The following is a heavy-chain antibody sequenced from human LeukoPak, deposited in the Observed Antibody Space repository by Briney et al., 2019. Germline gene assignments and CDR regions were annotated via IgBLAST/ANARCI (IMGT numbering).Heavy chain of an antibody. CDR1: GGSVSSGSYY. V-gene: IGHV4-61*01. Sequence: SETLSLTCTVSGGSVSSGSYYWSWIRQPPGKGLEWIGYIYYSGSTNYNPSLKSRVTISVDTSKNQFSLKLSSVTSADTAVYYCARDSPYSSSWQSDAFDIWGQGTMVTVSS. CDR2: IYYSGST. CDR3: ARDSPYSSSWQSDAFDI. J-gene: IGHJ3*02. D-gene: IGHD6-13*01.